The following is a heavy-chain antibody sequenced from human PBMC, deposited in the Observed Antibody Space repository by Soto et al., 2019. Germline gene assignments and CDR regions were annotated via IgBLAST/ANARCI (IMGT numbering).Heavy chain of an antibody. J-gene: IGHJ6*02. CDR3: ARVTGYPNYYGMDV. Sequence: ESLKISCQGSGYSFTSYWITWVRQMPGKGLEWMGKIEPSDSYTNYSPSFQGHVTISADKSISTAYLQWSSLKASDTAMYYCARVTGYPNYYGMDVWGQGTTVTFSS. CDR2: IEPSDSYT. V-gene: IGHV5-10-1*01. CDR1: GYSFTSYW. D-gene: IGHD3-9*01.